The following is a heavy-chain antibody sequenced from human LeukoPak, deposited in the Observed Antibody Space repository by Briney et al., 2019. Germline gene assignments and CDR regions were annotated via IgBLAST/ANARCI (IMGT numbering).Heavy chain of an antibody. CDR3: IREDQYSGYENFDY. D-gene: IGHD5-12*01. CDR2: IRSKAYGGTT. CDR1: GFTFGDYA. Sequence: GGSLRLSCTASGFTFGDYAMSWVRQAPGKGLEWVGFIRSKAYGGTTEYAASVKGRFTISRDDSKSIAYLQMNSLKTEDTAVYYCIREDQYSGYENFDYWGQGTLVTVSS. J-gene: IGHJ4*02. V-gene: IGHV3-49*04.